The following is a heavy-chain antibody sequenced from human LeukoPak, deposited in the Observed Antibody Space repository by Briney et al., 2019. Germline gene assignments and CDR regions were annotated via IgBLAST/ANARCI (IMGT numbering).Heavy chain of an antibody. D-gene: IGHD6-19*01. CDR2: ISGSGGST. V-gene: IGHV3-23*01. Sequence: GGSLRLSCAASGFTFSSYAMSWVRQAPGKGLEWVSAISGSGGSTYYAGSVKGRFTISRDNSKNTLYLQMNSLRAEDTAVYYCAKPGYSSGWYVYFDYWGQGTLVTVSS. CDR1: GFTFSSYA. CDR3: AKPGYSSGWYVYFDY. J-gene: IGHJ4*02.